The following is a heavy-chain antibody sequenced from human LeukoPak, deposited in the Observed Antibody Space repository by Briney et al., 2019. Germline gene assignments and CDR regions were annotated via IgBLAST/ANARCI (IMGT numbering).Heavy chain of an antibody. Sequence: GGSLRLSCAASGFTFRSHWMTWVRQAPGKGLEWVANIKQDGSEKYYVDSVKGRFTISRDNAKSSLYLQMNSLRAEDTAVYFCARRTTYYSGSGGLAWGQGILVTVSS. D-gene: IGHD3-10*01. CDR2: IKQDGSEK. CDR3: ARRTTYYSGSGGLA. V-gene: IGHV3-7*01. CDR1: GFTFRSHW. J-gene: IGHJ5*02.